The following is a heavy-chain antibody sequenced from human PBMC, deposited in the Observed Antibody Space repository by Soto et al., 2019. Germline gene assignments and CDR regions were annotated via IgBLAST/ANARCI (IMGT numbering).Heavy chain of an antibody. CDR1: GFTFSNSA. V-gene: IGHV3-23*01. Sequence: EVQLLESGGGLVQPGGSLRLSCAASGFTFSNSAMTWVRQAPGKGLEWVSAISGSGGSTYYTDSVMGRFTISRDNSKNTLYLQMNSLGAEVTAVYYCASRVTTLTTISDYWGQGALVTVSS. J-gene: IGHJ4*02. CDR2: ISGSGGST. CDR3: ASRVTTLTTISDY. D-gene: IGHD5-12*01.